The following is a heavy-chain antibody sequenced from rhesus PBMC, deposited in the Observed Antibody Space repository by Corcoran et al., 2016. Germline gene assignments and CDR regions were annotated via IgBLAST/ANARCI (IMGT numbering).Heavy chain of an antibody. D-gene: IGHD6-31*01. V-gene: IGHV3-16*01. J-gene: IGHJ4*01. CDR3: TRGGYSSGWPFDY. CDR1: GFTFSNYW. CDR2: IKNKGDGGTA. Sequence: EVQLVESGGGLVQPGGSLRLSCAASGFTFSNYWMNWVRQAPGKGLDWVGRIKNKGDGGTAEYAEFGKGRFTISRDDSKNTLYLQMKRLKTEDTAVEYCTRGGYSSGWPFDYWGQGVLVTVSS.